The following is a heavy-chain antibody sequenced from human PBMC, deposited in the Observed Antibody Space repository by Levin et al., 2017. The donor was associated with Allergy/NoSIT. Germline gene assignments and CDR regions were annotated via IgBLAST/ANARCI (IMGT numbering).Heavy chain of an antibody. D-gene: IGHD2-21*02. J-gene: IGHJ3*02. CDR3: ARHGDCGGDCSDAFDI. CDR2: IYPGDSDT. V-gene: IGHV5-51*01. Sequence: KVSCKGSGYSFTSYWIGWVRQMPGKGLEWMGIIYPGDSDTRYSPSFQGQVTISADKSISTAYLQWSSLKASDTAMYYCARHGDCGGDCSDAFDIWGQGTMVTVSS. CDR1: GYSFTSYW.